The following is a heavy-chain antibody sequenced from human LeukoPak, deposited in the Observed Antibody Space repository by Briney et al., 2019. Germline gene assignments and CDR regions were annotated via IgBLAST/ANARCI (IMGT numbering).Heavy chain of an antibody. J-gene: IGHJ4*02. CDR2: ISGSGGST. V-gene: IGHV3-23*01. CDR1: GFTFSSYA. D-gene: IGHD2-8*01. Sequence: GGSLRLSCAASGFTFSSYAMSWVRQAPGKGLEWVSAISGSGGSTYYADSVKGRFTISRDNSKNTLYLQMNSLRAEDTAVHYCAKVGYCTNGVCGYFDYWGQGTLVTVSS. CDR3: AKVGYCTNGVCGYFDY.